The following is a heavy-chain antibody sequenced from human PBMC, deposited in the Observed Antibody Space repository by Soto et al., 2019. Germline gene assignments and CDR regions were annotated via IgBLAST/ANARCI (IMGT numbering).Heavy chain of an antibody. CDR2: INHSGGT. J-gene: IGHJ5*02. CDR1: GGSFSGNY. Sequence: SETLSLTCAIYGGSFSGNYWSWIRQPPGRGLEWIGEINHSGGTNYNPSLKSRVTISVDTSKNQFSLKLSSVTAADTAVYYCARGRFDPWGQGTLVTVS. CDR3: ARGRFDP. V-gene: IGHV4-34*01.